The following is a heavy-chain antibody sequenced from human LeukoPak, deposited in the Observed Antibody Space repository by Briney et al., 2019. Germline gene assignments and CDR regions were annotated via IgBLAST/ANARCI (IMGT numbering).Heavy chain of an antibody. J-gene: IGHJ4*02. CDR1: GASISAYH. Sequence: SETLSLTCSVSGASISAYHWSWIRQPAGKGLEWIGRIYSSGRTNYIPSLKSQLTMSVDTSKNQFSLKLNSVTAADTAVYYCARDYSYPDYWGQGTLVTVSS. CDR2: IYSSGRT. CDR3: ARDYSYPDY. D-gene: IGHD5-18*01. V-gene: IGHV4-4*07.